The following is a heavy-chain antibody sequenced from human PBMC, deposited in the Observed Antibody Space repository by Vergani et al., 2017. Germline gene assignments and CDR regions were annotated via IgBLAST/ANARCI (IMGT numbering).Heavy chain of an antibody. J-gene: IGHJ4*02. CDR2: IYYSGST. CDR3: ARGLVPRGYCSSTSCYGAPDY. D-gene: IGHD2-2*03. V-gene: IGHV4-30-4*08. Sequence: QVQLQESGPGLVKPSQTLSLTCTVSGGSISSGDYYWSWIRQPPGKGLEWIGYIYYSGSTYYNPSLKSRVTISVDTSKNQFPLKLSSVTAADTAVYYCARGLVPRGYCSSTSCYGAPDYWGQGTLVTVSS. CDR1: GGSISSGDYY.